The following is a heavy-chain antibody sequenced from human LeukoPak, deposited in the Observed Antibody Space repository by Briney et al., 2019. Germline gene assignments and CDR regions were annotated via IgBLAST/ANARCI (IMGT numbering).Heavy chain of an antibody. Sequence: LRLSCAASGFTFSSYAMSWIRQPPGKGLEWIGYIYHSGSTYYNPSLKSRVTISVDRSKNQFSLKLSSVTAADTAVYYCARGSGRGGDCYYGYWGQGTLVTVSS. CDR1: GFTFSSYA. CDR3: ARGSGRGGDCYYGY. J-gene: IGHJ4*02. V-gene: IGHV4-30-2*01. CDR2: IYHSGST. D-gene: IGHD2-21*02.